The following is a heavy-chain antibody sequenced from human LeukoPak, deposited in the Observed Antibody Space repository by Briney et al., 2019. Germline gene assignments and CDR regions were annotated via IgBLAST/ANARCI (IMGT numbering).Heavy chain of an antibody. J-gene: IGHJ3*02. CDR3: ARDLPLSNTAVTPWVFDI. D-gene: IGHD5-18*01. CDR1: GGSISSSSYY. V-gene: IGHV4-39*07. Sequence: SETLSLTCTVSGGSISSSSYYWGWIRQPPGKGLEWIGSIYYSGSTYYNPSLKSRVTISVDTSKNQFSLKLSSVTAADTAVYYCARDLPLSNTAVTPWVFDIWGQGTMVTVSS. CDR2: IYYSGST.